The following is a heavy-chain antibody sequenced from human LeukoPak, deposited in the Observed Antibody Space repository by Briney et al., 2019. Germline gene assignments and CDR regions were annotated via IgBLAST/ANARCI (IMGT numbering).Heavy chain of an antibody. J-gene: IGHJ4*02. Sequence: PSETLFLTCAVYGGSFSGYYWSWIRQPPGKGLEWIGEINHSGSTNYHPSLKSRVTISVDTSKNQFSLKLSSVTAADTAVYYCARDLKYYYDSSGYYPFDYWGQGTLVTVSS. D-gene: IGHD3-22*01. CDR1: GGSFSGYY. V-gene: IGHV4-34*01. CDR2: INHSGST. CDR3: ARDLKYYYDSSGYYPFDY.